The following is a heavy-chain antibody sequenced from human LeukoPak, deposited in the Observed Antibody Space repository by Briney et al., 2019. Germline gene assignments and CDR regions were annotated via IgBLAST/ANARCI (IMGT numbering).Heavy chain of an antibody. Sequence: GGSLRLSCAASGFTVSSNTVIWVRQAPGKGLEWVSVLQRDGTTYYKDSVEGRFTISRDNSKTTLYLQMSSLRAEDTAVYYCAKRDTTMAKGAFDIWGQGTTVTVSS. V-gene: IGHV3-53*01. J-gene: IGHJ3*02. CDR1: GFTVSSNT. CDR2: LQRDGTT. CDR3: AKRDTTMAKGAFDI. D-gene: IGHD5-18*01.